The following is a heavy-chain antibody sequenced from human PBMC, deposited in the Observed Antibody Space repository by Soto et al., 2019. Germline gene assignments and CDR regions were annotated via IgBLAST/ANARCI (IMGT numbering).Heavy chain of an antibody. Sequence: ASVKVSCKASGYTFTSYYMHWVRQAPGQGLEWMGIINPSGGSTSYAQKFQGRVTMTRDTSTSTVYMELSSLRSEDTAVYYCARAPMSKQLIRWRGYYGIDVWGQGTTVTVSS. CDR1: GYTFTSYY. CDR3: ARAPMSKQLIRWRGYYGIDV. J-gene: IGHJ6*02. V-gene: IGHV1-46*01. CDR2: INPSGGST. D-gene: IGHD6-6*01.